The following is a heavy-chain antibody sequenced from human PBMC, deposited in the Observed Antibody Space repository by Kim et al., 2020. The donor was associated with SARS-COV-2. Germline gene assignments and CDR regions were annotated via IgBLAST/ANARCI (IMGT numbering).Heavy chain of an antibody. J-gene: IGHJ6*02. CDR3: ARGRADGYNYGYYGMDV. CDR2: INPSGGST. Sequence: ASVKVSCKASGYTFTSYYMHWVRQAPGQGLEWMGIINPSGGSTSYAQKFQGRVTMTRDTSTSTVYMELSSLRSEDTAVYYCARGRADGYNYGYYGMDVWGQGTTVTVSS. D-gene: IGHD5-12*01. CDR1: GYTFTSYY. V-gene: IGHV1-46*01.